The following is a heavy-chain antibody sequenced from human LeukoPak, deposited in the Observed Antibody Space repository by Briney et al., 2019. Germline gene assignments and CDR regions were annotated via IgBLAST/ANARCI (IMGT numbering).Heavy chain of an antibody. CDR2: IYYSGST. CDR3: ARGMATLTPYSSSWYFDY. CDR1: GYSISSSYY. V-gene: IGHV4-59*08. J-gene: IGHJ4*02. D-gene: IGHD6-13*01. Sequence: SETLSLTCTVSGYSISSSYYWSWIRQPPGKGLEWIGYIYYSGSTNYNPSLKSRVTISVDTSKNQFSLKLSSVTAADMAVYYCARGMATLTPYSSSWYFDYWGQGTLVTVSS.